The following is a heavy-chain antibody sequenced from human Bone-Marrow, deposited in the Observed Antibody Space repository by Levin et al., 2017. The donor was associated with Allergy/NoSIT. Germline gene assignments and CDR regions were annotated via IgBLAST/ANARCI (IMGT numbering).Heavy chain of an antibody. V-gene: IGHV3-30*04. CDR1: GLSFSSYA. Sequence: GGSLRLSCAASGLSFSSYAMHWVRRAPGKGLEWVAVISYDGTTKSYADSVKGRFTISRDNSKNTLYLQMDSLRAEDTAVYYCARPNGAYSSASAGRYWGQGTLVTVSS. CDR3: ARPNGAYSSASAGRY. CDR2: ISYDGTTK. D-gene: IGHD6-6*01. J-gene: IGHJ4*02.